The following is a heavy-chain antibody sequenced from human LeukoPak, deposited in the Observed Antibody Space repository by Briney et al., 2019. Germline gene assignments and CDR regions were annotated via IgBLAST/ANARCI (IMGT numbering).Heavy chain of an antibody. D-gene: IGHD3-22*01. V-gene: IGHV3-21*01. CDR3: ARVGDSNGYYYEGRAFDI. CDR1: GFTFSSYS. CDR2: ISSSSSYI. J-gene: IGHJ3*02. Sequence: PGGSLRLSCAASGFTFSSYSMNWVRQAPGKGLEWVSSISSSSSYIYYADSVKGRFTISRDNAKNSLYLQMNSLRAEDTAVYYCARVGDSNGYYYEGRAFDIWGQGTMVTVSS.